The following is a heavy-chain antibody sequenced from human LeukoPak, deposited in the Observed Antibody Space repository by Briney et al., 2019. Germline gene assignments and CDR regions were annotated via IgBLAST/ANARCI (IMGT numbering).Heavy chain of an antibody. J-gene: IGHJ3*02. Sequence: PGGSLRLSCGASGFTFITYTMNWVRQAPGKGLEWVSSISSSSNYIYYADSVKGRFTISRDNAKNSLYLQMNSLRAEDTAVYYCAREGTDAFDIWGQGTMVTVSS. CDR1: GFTFITYT. CDR2: ISSSSNYI. V-gene: IGHV3-21*01. CDR3: AREGTDAFDI.